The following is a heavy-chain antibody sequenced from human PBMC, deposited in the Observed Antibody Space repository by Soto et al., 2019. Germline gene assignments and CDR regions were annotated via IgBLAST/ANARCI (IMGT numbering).Heavy chain of an antibody. V-gene: IGHV1-69*01. CDR2: IIPIFGTA. D-gene: IGHD3-22*01. CDR1: GGTFSDYG. Sequence: QVQLVQSGAEVKKPGSSVKVSCKASGGTFSDYGIHWVRLAPGQGLEWMGGIIPIFGTANYAQKFQGRVTIFADESTTTIYMELSSLRSEDSAVYYCARGWDHYDSSGLRTWFDPWGQGTLVTVSS. CDR3: ARGWDHYDSSGLRTWFDP. J-gene: IGHJ5*02.